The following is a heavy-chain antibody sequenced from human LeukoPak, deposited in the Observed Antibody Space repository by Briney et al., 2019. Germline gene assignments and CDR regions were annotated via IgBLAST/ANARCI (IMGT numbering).Heavy chain of an antibody. CDR2: IYYSGST. J-gene: IGHJ4*02. Sequence: SETLSLTCTVSGGSISGSSYYWGWIRQPPGKGLEWIGSIYYSGSTYYNPSLKSRVTISVDTSKNQFSLKLSSVTAADTAVYYCARLRIVGATTIDYWGQGTLVTVSS. D-gene: IGHD1-26*01. CDR3: ARLRIVGATTIDY. CDR1: GGSISGSSYY. V-gene: IGHV4-39*01.